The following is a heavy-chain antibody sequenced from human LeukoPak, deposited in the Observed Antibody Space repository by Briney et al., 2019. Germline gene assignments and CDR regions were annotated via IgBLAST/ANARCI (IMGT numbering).Heavy chain of an antibody. J-gene: IGHJ4*02. CDR1: GGSISSSNW. CDR2: IYHSGTT. D-gene: IGHD3-10*01. V-gene: IGHV4-4*02. Sequence: SETLSLTCAVSGGSISSSNWWSWVRQPPGKGLEWIGEIYHSGTTNYNPSLKSRITISVDKSKNQFSLKLASVTAADTAVYYCARRYGSGSSGTFDYWGQGTLVTVSS. CDR3: ARRYGSGSSGTFDY.